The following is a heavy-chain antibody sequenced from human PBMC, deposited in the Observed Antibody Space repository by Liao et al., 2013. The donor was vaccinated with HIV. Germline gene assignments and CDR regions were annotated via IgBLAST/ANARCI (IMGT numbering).Heavy chain of an antibody. V-gene: IGHV4-4*07. CDR2: IYSSGTT. CDR3: ARNSRFGEPHWYFDI. J-gene: IGHJ2*01. CDR1: GGSISSYY. Sequence: QVQLQESGPGLVKPSETLSLTCTVSGGSISSYYWSWIRQPAGKGLEWIGRIYSSGTTNYNPSLKSRVTMSVDTSKNQFSLKLSSVTAADTAVYYCARNSRFGEPHWYFDIWGRGTLVTVSS. D-gene: IGHD3-10*01.